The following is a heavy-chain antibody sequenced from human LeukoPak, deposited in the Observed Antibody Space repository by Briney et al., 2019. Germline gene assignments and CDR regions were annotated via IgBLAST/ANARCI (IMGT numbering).Heavy chain of an antibody. J-gene: IGHJ5*02. Sequence: PGGSLRLSCAASAFTFSTFGMHWVRQAPGKGLEWVAFIRYDGNNKFYADSVKGRFTISRDNSKNTLYLQMNSLRAEDTAVYYCAKDPGYDLPWGQGTLVTVSS. V-gene: IGHV3-30*02. CDR3: AKDPGYDLP. CDR1: AFTFSTFG. CDR2: IRYDGNNK. D-gene: IGHD2-2*01.